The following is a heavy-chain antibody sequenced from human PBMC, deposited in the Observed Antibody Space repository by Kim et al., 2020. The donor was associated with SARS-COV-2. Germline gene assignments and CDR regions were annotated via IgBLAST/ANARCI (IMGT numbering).Heavy chain of an antibody. D-gene: IGHD3-9*01. CDR3: ARDDILTGYPSSFDY. CDR2: INAGIGNT. Sequence: ASVKVSCKASGYTFTSYAMHWVRQAPGQRLEWMGWINAGIGNTKYSQKFQGRVTITRDTSASTAYMELSSLRSEDTAVFYCARDDILTGYPSSFDYWGQG. CDR1: GYTFTSYA. J-gene: IGHJ4*02. V-gene: IGHV1-3*01.